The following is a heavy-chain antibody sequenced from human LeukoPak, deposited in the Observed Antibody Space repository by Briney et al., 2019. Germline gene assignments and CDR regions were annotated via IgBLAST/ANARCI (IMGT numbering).Heavy chain of an antibody. J-gene: IGHJ4*02. Sequence: GGSLRLSCAASGFTFSSYAMSWVRQAPGKGLGWVSTISGRGIKTYHADSVKGRFTISRDNSKNTVYLQMNNLRVEDTAVYYCTKGSSGSYYVSDYWGQGTLVTVSS. CDR2: ISGRGIKT. CDR3: TKGSSGSYYVSDY. D-gene: IGHD1-26*01. V-gene: IGHV3-23*01. CDR1: GFTFSSYA.